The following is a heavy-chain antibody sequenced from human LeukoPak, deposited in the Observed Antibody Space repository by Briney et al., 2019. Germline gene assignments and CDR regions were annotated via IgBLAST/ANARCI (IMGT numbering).Heavy chain of an antibody. CDR2: IYSSGST. CDR3: ARRGIYYYGIDL. Sequence: SETLSLTCSVSGGSISGYHWNWIRQPPGKGLEWIGYIYSSGSTNYNPSLKSRVTISADTSKNQFSLELNSVTAADTAVYYCARRGIYYYGIDLWGQGTMVTVSS. V-gene: IGHV4-59*08. J-gene: IGHJ3*01. CDR1: GGSISGYH. D-gene: IGHD3-10*01.